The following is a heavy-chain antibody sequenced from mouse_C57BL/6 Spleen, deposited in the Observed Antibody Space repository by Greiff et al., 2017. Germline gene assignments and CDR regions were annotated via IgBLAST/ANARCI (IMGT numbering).Heavy chain of an antibody. D-gene: IGHD1-1*01. CDR1: GYTFTDYE. J-gene: IGHJ2*01. CDR2: IDPETGGT. CDR3: TRHYGSSPYFDY. Sequence: VKLMESGAELVRPGASVTLSCKASGYTFTDYEMHWVKQTPVHGLEWIGAIDPETGGTAYNQKFKGKAILTADKSSSTAYMELRSLTSEDSAVYYCTRHYGSSPYFDYWGQGTTLTVSS. V-gene: IGHV1-15*01.